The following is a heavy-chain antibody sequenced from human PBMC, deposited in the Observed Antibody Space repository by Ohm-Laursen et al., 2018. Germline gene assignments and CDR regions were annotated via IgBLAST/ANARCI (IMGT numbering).Heavy chain of an antibody. CDR3: ARISYYDSSGYYVFDP. Sequence: GTLSLTCAVYGGSFSGYYWSWIRQPPGKGLEWIGKINHSGSTNYNPSLKSRVSISVDTSKNQFSLKLSSVTAADTAVYYCARISYYDSSGYYVFDPWGQGTLVTASS. CDR1: GGSFSGYY. D-gene: IGHD3-22*01. V-gene: IGHV4-34*01. J-gene: IGHJ5*02. CDR2: INHSGST.